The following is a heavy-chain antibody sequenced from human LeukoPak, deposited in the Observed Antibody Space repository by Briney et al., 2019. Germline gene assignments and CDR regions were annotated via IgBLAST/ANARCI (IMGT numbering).Heavy chain of an antibody. J-gene: IGHJ4*02. D-gene: IGHD5-24*01. V-gene: IGHV3-7*03. CDR1: GFMFSSNW. CDR3: AKEGRSLQTY. Sequence: GGSLRLSCAASGFMFSSNWMSWVRPAPGKGLEWVANIKEDGTETYYVDSVKGRFTISRDNAKNSLYLQMNSLRVEDTAVYYCAKEGRSLQTYWGQGTLVTVSS. CDR2: IKEDGTET.